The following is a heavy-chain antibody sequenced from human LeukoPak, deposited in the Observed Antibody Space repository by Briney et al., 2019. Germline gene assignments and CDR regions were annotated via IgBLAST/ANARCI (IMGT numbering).Heavy chain of an antibody. CDR2: ISAYNGNA. J-gene: IGHJ4*02. CDR3: ARVSAYCTSTSCHDY. CDR1: GYTFTNYG. D-gene: IGHD2-2*01. Sequence: ASVKVSCKTSGYTFTNYGISWVRQAPGQGLEWMGWISAYNGNANYAQKVPGRVTMTADTSTSTAYMELRSLRSDDTAVFYCARVSAYCTSTSCHDYWGRGTLVTVSS. V-gene: IGHV1-18*01.